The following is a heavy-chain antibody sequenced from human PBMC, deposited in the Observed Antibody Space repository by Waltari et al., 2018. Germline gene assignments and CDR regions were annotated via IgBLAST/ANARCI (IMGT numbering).Heavy chain of an antibody. Sequence: QLQLQESGPGLVKPSETLSLTCTVSGDSISRGSYYWGWIRQPPGQGLEWIGSIYYSGSTYSHPCRKRRVTISVDTSKNQFSLKLRSVTAADTAVYYCARHDRLLDLTLLFDYWGQGSLVTVSS. CDR1: GDSISRGSYY. CDR2: IYYSGST. J-gene: IGHJ4*02. D-gene: IGHD3-3*01. CDR3: ARHDRLLDLTLLFDY. V-gene: IGHV4-39*01.